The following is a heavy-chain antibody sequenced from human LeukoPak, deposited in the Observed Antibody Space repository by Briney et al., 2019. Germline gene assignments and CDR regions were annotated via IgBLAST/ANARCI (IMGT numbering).Heavy chain of an antibody. Sequence: SETLSLTCTVSGGSISSYYWSWIRQPAGKGLEWIGRIYTSGSTNYNPSLKSRVTMSVDTSKNQFSLKLSSVTAADTAVYYCARDYDGYSYGYYYYYGMDVWGQGTTVTVSS. V-gene: IGHV4-4*07. CDR1: GGSISSYY. CDR2: IYTSGST. D-gene: IGHD5-18*01. J-gene: IGHJ6*02. CDR3: ARDYDGYSYGYYYYYGMDV.